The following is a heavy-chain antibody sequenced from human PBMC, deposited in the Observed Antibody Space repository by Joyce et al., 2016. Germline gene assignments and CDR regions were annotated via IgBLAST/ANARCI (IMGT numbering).Heavy chain of an antibody. J-gene: IGHJ4*02. D-gene: IGHD2-15*01. V-gene: IGHV3-33*05. CDR2: ILFDGSNA. CDR3: ARLRDSKGFDS. CDR1: GFTFSSYG. Sequence: VQLVESGGGVVQPGRSLRLSCLTSGFTFSSYGMNWVRQAPGKGLEWVANILFDGSNALYADSVKGRFTVSRDNSKDTLYLEINSLRSDDTAVYFCARLRDSKGFDSWGQGALVIVSS.